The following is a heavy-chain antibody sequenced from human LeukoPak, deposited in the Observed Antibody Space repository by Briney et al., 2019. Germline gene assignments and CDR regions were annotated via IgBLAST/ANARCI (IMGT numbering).Heavy chain of an antibody. J-gene: IGHJ4*02. CDR3: VRDLILVWTPGDDFDF. Sequence: GGSLRLSCAASGFTFSAYWMHWVRQAPGKGLEWVSRINEDATTITYADSVKGRFIISRDNSKKSLYLQMNNLRAEDTAVYYCVRDLILVWTPGDDFDFWGQGTLVIVSS. CDR2: INEDATTI. V-gene: IGHV3-74*01. CDR1: GFTFSAYW. D-gene: IGHD3-16*01.